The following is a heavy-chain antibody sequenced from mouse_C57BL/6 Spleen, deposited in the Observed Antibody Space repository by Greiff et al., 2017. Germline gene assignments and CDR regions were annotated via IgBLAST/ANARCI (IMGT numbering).Heavy chain of an antibody. Sequence: QVQLQQPGAELVRPGSSVKLSCKASGYTFTSYWMHWVKQRPIQGLEWIGNIDPSDSATHYNQKFKGKATLTVDKSSSTAYTQLSSLTSEDSAVYDCARCDDHGAMDYWGQGTTVTVSS. D-gene: IGHD2-4*01. CDR1: GYTFTSYW. CDR2: IDPSDSAT. V-gene: IGHV1-52*01. J-gene: IGHJ4*01. CDR3: ARCDDHGAMDY.